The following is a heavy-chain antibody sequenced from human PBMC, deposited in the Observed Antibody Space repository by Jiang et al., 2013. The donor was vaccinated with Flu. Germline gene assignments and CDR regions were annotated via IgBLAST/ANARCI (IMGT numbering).Heavy chain of an antibody. D-gene: IGHD6-13*01. CDR1: FSSYA. CDR3: AKAVVIAAAGTPFDY. V-gene: IGHV3-23*01. CDR2: LVVVVVST. Sequence: FSSYAMSWVRQAPGRGWSGSQLLVVVVVSTYYADSVEGPGFTISRDNSKNTLYLQMNSLRAEDTAVYYCAKAVVIAAAGTPFDYWGQGTLVTVSS. J-gene: IGHJ4*02.